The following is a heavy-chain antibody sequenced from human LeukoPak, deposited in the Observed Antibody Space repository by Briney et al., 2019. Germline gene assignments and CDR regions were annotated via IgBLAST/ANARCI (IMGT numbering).Heavy chain of an antibody. CDR1: GGSFSGYY. V-gene: IGHV4-34*01. D-gene: IGHD4-17*01. CDR2: INHSGST. J-gene: IGHJ6*03. CDR3: ARVKTSITVTRYYYYMDV. Sequence: SETLSLTCAVYGGSFSGYYWSWIRQPPGKGLEWIGEINHSGSTNCNPSPKSRVTISVDTSKNQFSLKLSPVTAADTAVYYCARVKTSITVTRYYYYMDVWGKGTTVTVSS.